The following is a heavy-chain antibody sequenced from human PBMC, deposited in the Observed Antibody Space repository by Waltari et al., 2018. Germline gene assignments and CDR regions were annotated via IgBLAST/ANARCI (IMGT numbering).Heavy chain of an antibody. CDR1: GFTLGDYS. CDR2: IRDRANRWTT. Sequence: EVQLVESGVALVKPGQSLWRACTSSGFTLGDYSLGWFRQAPGRGLEWVAYIRDRANRWTTEYAASVKGRFTVSREDSKSVGYLHMSSLQSDDTGIYYCTRYFDSWGQGILVTVSS. J-gene: IGHJ5*01. CDR3: TRYFDS. V-gene: IGHV3-49*05.